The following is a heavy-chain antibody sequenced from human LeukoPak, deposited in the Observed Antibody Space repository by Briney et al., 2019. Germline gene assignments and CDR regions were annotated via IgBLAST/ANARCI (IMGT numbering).Heavy chain of an antibody. D-gene: IGHD6-6*01. V-gene: IGHV5-51*01. CDR2: IYPGDSDS. J-gene: IGHJ4*02. CDR1: GYSFTSYS. CDR3: ARRDSDSSSHGILDY. Sequence: GASLEISVKSSGYSFTSYSSGWVRQMLGKGLEWNGIIYPGDSDSRYSPSFQGQVSISADKSISTAYRQWSSLKASDTAMYYCARRDSDSSSHGILDYWGQGTWSPSPQ.